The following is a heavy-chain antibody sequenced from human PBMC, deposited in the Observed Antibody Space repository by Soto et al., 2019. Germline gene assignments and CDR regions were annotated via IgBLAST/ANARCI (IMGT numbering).Heavy chain of an antibody. CDR2: TIPIPGTA. D-gene: IGHD2-2*01. V-gene: IGHV1-69*01. CDR3: ARSQGSSTSLEIYYYYYYGMDV. J-gene: IGHJ6*02. Sequence: QVQLVQSGAEVKKPGSSVKVSCKASGGTFSSYAISWVRQAPGKGLEWMGGTIPIPGTANYAQKFQGRVTITADESTSTAYMELSSLRSEDTAVYYCARSQGSSTSLEIYYYYYYGMDVWGQGTTVTVSS. CDR1: GGTFSSYA.